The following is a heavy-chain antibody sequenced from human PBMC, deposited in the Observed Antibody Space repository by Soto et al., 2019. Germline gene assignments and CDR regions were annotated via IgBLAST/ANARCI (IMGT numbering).Heavy chain of an antibody. CDR2: ISFDGRNT. V-gene: IGHV3-30*18. CDR1: GFTFNSYG. D-gene: IGHD3-10*01. J-gene: IGHJ4*02. CDR3: AKQSGSGSCYNVGSGGNFDY. Sequence: GGSLRLSCAASGFTFNSYGMHWVRQAPGKGLEWVVVISFDGRNTYYADSVKGRFTISRDNSKNTLYLQMTSLRAEDTAVYYCAKQSGSGSCYNVGSGGNFDYWGQGTLVTVSS.